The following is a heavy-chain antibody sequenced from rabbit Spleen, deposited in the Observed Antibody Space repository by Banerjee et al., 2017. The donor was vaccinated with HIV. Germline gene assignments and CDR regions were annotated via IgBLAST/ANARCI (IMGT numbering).Heavy chain of an antibody. V-gene: IGHV1S7*01. J-gene: IGHJ4*01. Sequence: LEESGGGLVQPGGSLTLSCKASGFDFSSYYMTWVRQAPGKGLEWIGLTEPIFDTTYYASWVNGRFTISSHNAQNTLYLQLKSLTAADTATYFCARDGAGGSYFALWGPGTLVTVS. CDR2: TEPIFDTT. CDR1: GFDFSSYY. CDR3: ARDGAGGSYFAL. D-gene: IGHD8-1*01.